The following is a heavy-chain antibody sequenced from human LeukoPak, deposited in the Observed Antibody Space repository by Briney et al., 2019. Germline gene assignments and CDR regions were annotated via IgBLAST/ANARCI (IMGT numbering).Heavy chain of an antibody. Sequence: GGSLRLSCVASGFIFSNYWMSWVRQAPGKGLEWVATIKADGSEKYCVDSVRGRFTISRDNAQKSLYLQMNSLRAEDTAVYYCASVTNSDVWGQGTTVIVSS. CDR3: ASVTNSDV. D-gene: IGHD1-1*01. CDR2: IKADGSEK. J-gene: IGHJ6*02. CDR1: GFIFSNYW. V-gene: IGHV3-7*01.